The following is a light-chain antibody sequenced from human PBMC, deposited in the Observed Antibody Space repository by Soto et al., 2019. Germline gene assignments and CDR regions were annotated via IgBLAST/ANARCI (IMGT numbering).Light chain of an antibody. CDR2: GNS. Sequence: HSVLTQPPSVSGAPGKRVTISCTGSISNIGAGYDVHWYQQLPGTAPKLLIYGNSNRPSGVPDRFSGSKSCTSASLAITGLQAEDAADYDCHFYDSSLSAFYVFVNGTK. CDR1: ISNIGAGYD. V-gene: IGLV1-40*01. CDR3: HFYDSSLSAFYV. J-gene: IGLJ1*01.